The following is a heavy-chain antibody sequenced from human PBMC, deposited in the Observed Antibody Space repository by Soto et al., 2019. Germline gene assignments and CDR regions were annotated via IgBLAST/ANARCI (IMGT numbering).Heavy chain of an antibody. J-gene: IGHJ4*02. CDR1: GFTFSSYE. CDR3: AIICGGDCPVDY. CDR2: ITSSGSTI. Sequence: PGGSLRLSCAAPGFTFSSYEMNWVRQAPGKGLEWVSDITSSGSTIYYADSVKGRFTISRDNAKNSLYLQMNSLRAEDTAVYYCAIICGGDCPVDYWGQGTLVTVSS. D-gene: IGHD2-21*02. V-gene: IGHV3-48*03.